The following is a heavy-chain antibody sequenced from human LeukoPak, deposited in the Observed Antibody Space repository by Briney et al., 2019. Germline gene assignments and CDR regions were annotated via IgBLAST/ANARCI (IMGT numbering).Heavy chain of an antibody. Sequence: GASVKVSCKASGGTFSSYAISWVRQAPGQGLEWMGGIIPIFGTANYAQKFQGRVTITADESTNTAYMELSSLRSEDTAVYYCAREATYCSSTSCYALDYYYGMDVWGKGTTVTVSS. CDR3: AREATYCSSTSCYALDYYYGMDV. CDR2: IIPIFGTA. CDR1: GGTFSSYA. D-gene: IGHD2-2*01. J-gene: IGHJ6*04. V-gene: IGHV1-69*13.